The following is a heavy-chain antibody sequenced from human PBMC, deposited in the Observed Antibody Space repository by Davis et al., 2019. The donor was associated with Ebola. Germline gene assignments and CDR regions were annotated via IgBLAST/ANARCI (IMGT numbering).Heavy chain of an antibody. D-gene: IGHD3-16*02. Sequence: PGGSLRLSCAASGFTFSSYAMSWVRQAPGKGLEWVSAISGSGGSTYYADSVKGRFTISRDNSKNTLYLQMNSLRAEDTAVYYCAKDRNYGSYRYVFDIDYWGQGTLVTVSS. CDR2: ISGSGGST. V-gene: IGHV3-23*01. J-gene: IGHJ4*02. CDR1: GFTFSSYA. CDR3: AKDRNYGSYRYVFDIDY.